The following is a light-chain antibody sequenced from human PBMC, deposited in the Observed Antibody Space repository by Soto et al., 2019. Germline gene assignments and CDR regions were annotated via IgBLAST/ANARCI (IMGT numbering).Light chain of an antibody. Sequence: AIRMTQSPSSFSASTGDRVTITCRASQGISSHLAWYQVKPGKAPRLLIYTASYLESRVPSRFSGSGSGTYFTLTFISLPSEDFAVYYCQEYFSYPLTFGGGTKVEIK. CDR2: TAS. J-gene: IGKJ4*01. V-gene: IGKV1-8*01. CDR1: QGISSH. CDR3: QEYFSYPLT.